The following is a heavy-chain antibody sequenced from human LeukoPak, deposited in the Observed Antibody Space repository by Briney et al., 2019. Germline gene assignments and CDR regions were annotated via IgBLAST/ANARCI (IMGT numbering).Heavy chain of an antibody. D-gene: IGHD1-14*01. V-gene: IGHV4-59*01. CDR1: GGSISSYY. J-gene: IGHJ4*02. CDR3: ARVTGYKIEDYFDY. Sequence: PSETLSLTCTVSGGSISSYYWSWIRQPPGKGLECIGYIYYGGSTNYNPSLKSRVTISVDTSKNQFSLKLSSVTAADTAVYYCARVTGYKIEDYFDYWGQGTLVTVSS. CDR2: IYYGGST.